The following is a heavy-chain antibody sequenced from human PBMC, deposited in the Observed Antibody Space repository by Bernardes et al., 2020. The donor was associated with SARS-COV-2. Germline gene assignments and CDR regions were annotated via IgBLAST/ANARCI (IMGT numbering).Heavy chain of an antibody. D-gene: IGHD6-13*01. V-gene: IGHV5-51*01. CDR1: GYSFTSYW. CDR3: ARPAYSSSLNFDY. CDR2: IYPGDSDT. J-gene: IGHJ4*02. Sequence: GESLKISCKASGYSFTSYWIGWVRQMPGKGLEWMGIIYPGDSDTKYSPSFQGQVTISADKSISTAYLQWSSLKASDTAMYYCARPAYSSSLNFDYWGQGTLVTVSS.